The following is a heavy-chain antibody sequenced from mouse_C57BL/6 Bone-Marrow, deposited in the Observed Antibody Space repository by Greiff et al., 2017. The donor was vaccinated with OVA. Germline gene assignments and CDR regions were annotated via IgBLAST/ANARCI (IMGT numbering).Heavy chain of an antibody. CDR2: ISSGGSYT. CDR3: ARHGGYYGDY. Sequence: DVKLVESGGDLVKPGGSLKLSCAASGFTFSSYGMSWVRQTPDKRLEWVATISSGGSYTYYPDSVKGRFTISRDNAKNTLYLQMSSLKSEDTAMYYCARHGGYYGDYWGQGTTLTVSS. CDR1: GFTFSSYG. J-gene: IGHJ2*01. V-gene: IGHV5-6*02. D-gene: IGHD1-2*01.